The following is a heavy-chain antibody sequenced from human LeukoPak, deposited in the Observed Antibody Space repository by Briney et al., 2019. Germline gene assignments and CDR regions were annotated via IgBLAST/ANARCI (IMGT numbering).Heavy chain of an antibody. CDR3: AREGRYDTSALSAFDI. J-gene: IGHJ3*02. V-gene: IGHV3-30*02. D-gene: IGHD3-22*01. CDR1: GFNFRRYA. Sequence: GGSLRLSCAVSGFNFRRYAMSWVRQAPGKGLEWVAFIQVDGKDIYYVDSVKGRYTISRDNSKNTMYLQMNSLRVEDTAVYYCAREGRYDTSALSAFDILGQGTMVTVSS. CDR2: IQVDGKDI.